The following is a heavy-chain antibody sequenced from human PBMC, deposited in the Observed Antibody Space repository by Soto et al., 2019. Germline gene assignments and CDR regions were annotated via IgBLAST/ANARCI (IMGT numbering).Heavy chain of an antibody. Sequence: GGSLRLSCAASGFTFSSYGMHWVRQAPGKGLEWVAVISYDGSNKYYADSVKGRFTISRDNSKNTLYLQMNSLRAEDTAVYYCAKARVAVSGSVPLDYWGQGTLVTVSS. D-gene: IGHD6-19*01. V-gene: IGHV3-30*18. CDR3: AKARVAVSGSVPLDY. J-gene: IGHJ4*02. CDR2: ISYDGSNK. CDR1: GFTFSSYG.